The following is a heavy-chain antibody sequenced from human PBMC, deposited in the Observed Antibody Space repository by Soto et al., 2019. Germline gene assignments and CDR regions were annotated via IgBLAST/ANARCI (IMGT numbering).Heavy chain of an antibody. Sequence: SETLSLTCTVSGGSMNNFYWTWIRQPPGRGLEWIGNINYSGSTNYNPSLKRRVTISVDTYENKSSLNLISLTGADTTVYYCWRGQGAAHSYYGLDFWGQGTTVTVSS. CDR1: GGSMNNFY. CDR3: WRGQGAAHSYYGLDF. D-gene: IGHD6-6*01. J-gene: IGHJ6*02. CDR2: INYSGST. V-gene: IGHV4-59*01.